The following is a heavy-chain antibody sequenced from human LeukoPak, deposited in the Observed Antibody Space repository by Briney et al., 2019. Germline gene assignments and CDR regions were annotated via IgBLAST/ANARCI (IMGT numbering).Heavy chain of an antibody. J-gene: IGHJ6*03. CDR1: GFTFSSYA. V-gene: IGHV3-23*01. CDR3: AKGGGLRGPYYYYYMDV. D-gene: IGHD3/OR15-3a*01. Sequence: GGSLRLSCAASGFTFSSYAMSWVRQAPGKGLEWVSAISGSGGSTYYADSVEGRFTISRDNSKNTLYLQMNSLRAEDTAVYYCAKGGGLRGPYYYYYMDVWGKGTTVTVSS. CDR2: ISGSGGST.